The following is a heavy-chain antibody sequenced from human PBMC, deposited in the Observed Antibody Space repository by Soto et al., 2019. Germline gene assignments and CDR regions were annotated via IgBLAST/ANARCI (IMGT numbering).Heavy chain of an antibody. Sequence: GGSLRLSCAASGFTFSSYAMSWVRQAPGKGLEWVSAISGSGGSTYYADSVKGRFTISRDNSKNTLYLQMNSLRAEDTAVYYCAKMRGYSNYDYYYYMDVWGKGTTVTVS. J-gene: IGHJ6*03. D-gene: IGHD4-4*01. CDR1: GFTFSSYA. CDR2: ISGSGGST. V-gene: IGHV3-23*01. CDR3: AKMRGYSNYDYYYYMDV.